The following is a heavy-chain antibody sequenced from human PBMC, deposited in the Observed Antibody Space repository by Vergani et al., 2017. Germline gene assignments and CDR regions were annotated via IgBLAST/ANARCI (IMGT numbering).Heavy chain of an antibody. J-gene: IGHJ2*01. D-gene: IGHD3-16*02. Sequence: EVQLVQSGAEVKKPGESLKISCKGSGYSFTSYWIGWVRQMPGKGLEWMGIIYPGDSDTRYSPSFQGQVTISAGKSISTAYLPWSSLKASDTAMYYCTRLSLGLRQQQKKGGNWYFDLWGRGTLVTVSS. CDR1: GYSFTSYW. CDR2: IYPGDSDT. CDR3: TRLSLGLRQQQKKGGNWYFDL. V-gene: IGHV5-51*01.